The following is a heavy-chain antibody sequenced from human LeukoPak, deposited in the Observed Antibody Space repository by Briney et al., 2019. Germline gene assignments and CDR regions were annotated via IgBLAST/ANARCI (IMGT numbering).Heavy chain of an antibody. Sequence: GESLKISCQGSGYNFPIYWIGWLRQMPGQGLEWMGIIYPDDSNTIYGPSFQGQVTISADKSINTAYLEWSSLKASDTAIYYCARQGAAGKYYYYYMDVWGKGTTVTVSS. CDR3: ARQGAAGKYYYYYMDV. J-gene: IGHJ6*03. V-gene: IGHV5-51*01. CDR1: GYNFPIYW. CDR2: IYPDDSNT. D-gene: IGHD6-13*01.